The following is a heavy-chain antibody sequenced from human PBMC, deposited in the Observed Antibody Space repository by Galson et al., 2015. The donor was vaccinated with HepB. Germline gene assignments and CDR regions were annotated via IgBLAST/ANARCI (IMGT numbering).Heavy chain of an antibody. D-gene: IGHD4-11*01. Sequence: SLRLSCAASGFTFSSYAMSWVRQAPGKGLEWVSAISGSGGSTYYADSVKGRFTISRDNSKNTLYLQMNSLRAEDTAVYYCAKSPLRPHITVTFYYYYYMDVWGKGTTVTVSS. CDR3: AKSPLRPHITVTFYYYYYMDV. J-gene: IGHJ6*03. CDR2: ISGSGGST. CDR1: GFTFSSYA. V-gene: IGHV3-23*01.